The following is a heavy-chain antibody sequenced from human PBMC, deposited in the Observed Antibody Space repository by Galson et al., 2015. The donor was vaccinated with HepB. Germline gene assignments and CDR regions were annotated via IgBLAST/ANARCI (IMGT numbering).Heavy chain of an antibody. D-gene: IGHD5-18*01. CDR2: FDPEDGET. Sequence: SVKVSCKVSGYTLTELSMHWVRQAPGKGLEWMGGFDPEDGETIYAQKFQGRVTMTEDTSTDTAYMELSSLRSEDTAVYYCAGLGTAMVTYAFNIWGQGTMVTVSS. CDR3: AGLGTAMVTYAFNI. J-gene: IGHJ3*02. CDR1: GYTLTELS. V-gene: IGHV1-24*01.